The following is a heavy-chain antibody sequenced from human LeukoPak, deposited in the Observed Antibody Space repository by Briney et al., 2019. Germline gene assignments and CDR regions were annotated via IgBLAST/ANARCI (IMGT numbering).Heavy chain of an antibody. CDR3: AKTSSGWYFRRTKSYMDV. J-gene: IGHJ6*04. D-gene: IGHD6-19*01. V-gene: IGHV3-30*18. CDR2: ISYDGSNK. Sequence: GGSLRLSCAASGFTVSNYGMQWVRQAPGKGLEWVAVISYDGSNKYYADSVEGRLTISRDNSKNTLYLQMNSLRAEDTAVYYCAKTSSGWYFRRTKSYMDVWGKGTTVIVSS. CDR1: GFTVSNYG.